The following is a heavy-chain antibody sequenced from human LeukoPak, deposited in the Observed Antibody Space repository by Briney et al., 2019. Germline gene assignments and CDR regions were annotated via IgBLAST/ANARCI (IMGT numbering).Heavy chain of an antibody. CDR3: ARNGLLRGYHTWFDS. Sequence: PGGSLRLSCAASGFTFTSYALHWVRQAPGKGLEWVAVISHDGSNKDYAGSVKGRFTISRDNSKNTLYLQMNSLRTEDSAVYSCARNGLLRGYHTWFDSWGQGTLVTVSS. CDR2: ISHDGSNK. CDR1: GFTFTSYA. V-gene: IGHV3-30*01. D-gene: IGHD3-3*01. J-gene: IGHJ5*01.